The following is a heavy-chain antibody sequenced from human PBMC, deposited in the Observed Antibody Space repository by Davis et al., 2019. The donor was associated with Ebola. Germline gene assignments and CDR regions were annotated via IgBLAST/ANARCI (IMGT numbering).Heavy chain of an antibody. D-gene: IGHD3-22*01. J-gene: IGHJ4*02. Sequence: ESLKISCAASGFTFSDYYWTWIRHPPGKGPEWLGEFNHSGTTKYNPSFKSRVTISVDPSKNQFSLNLSSVTAADTAVYYCARLLKSSGYYNLDYWGQGTLVTVSS. CDR2: FNHSGTT. V-gene: IGHV4-34*01. CDR3: ARLLKSSGYYNLDY. CDR1: GFTFSDYY.